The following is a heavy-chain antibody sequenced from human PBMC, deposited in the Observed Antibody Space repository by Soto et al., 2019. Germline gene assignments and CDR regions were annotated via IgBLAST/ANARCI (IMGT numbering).Heavy chain of an antibody. Sequence: GGSLRLSCEAFGFTVSGKKYVAWVRQAPGKGLEWVSALYDLDGTYYADSVKGRFTTSSDSSRTTVYLQMSSLRPDDTAVYSCAAWHLQEHAYDIWGQGTMVTVSS. CDR3: AAWHLQEHAYDI. CDR1: GFTVSGKKY. D-gene: IGHD1-1*01. V-gene: IGHV3-53*01. CDR2: LYDLDGT. J-gene: IGHJ3*02.